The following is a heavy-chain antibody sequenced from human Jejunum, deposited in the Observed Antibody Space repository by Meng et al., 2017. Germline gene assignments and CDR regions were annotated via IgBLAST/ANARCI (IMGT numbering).Heavy chain of an antibody. D-gene: IGHD2-21*01. CDR1: GFTFSSSS. CDR2: VSTDGNT. J-gene: IGHJ4*02. V-gene: IGHV3-23*01. Sequence: GVLKISGAASGFTFSSSSMTWVRQAPGKGLEWVSSVSTDGNTYYADSVKGRFTISRDNSKNTLYLQMSSLRAEDTALYYCAKLVPYWGQGTLVTVSS. CDR3: AKLVPY.